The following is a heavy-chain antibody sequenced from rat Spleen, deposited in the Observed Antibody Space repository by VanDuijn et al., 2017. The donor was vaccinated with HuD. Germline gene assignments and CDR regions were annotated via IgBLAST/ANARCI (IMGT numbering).Heavy chain of an antibody. V-gene: IGHV5S10*01. CDR2: ISYDGSST. CDR3: AKDRDYGPDY. J-gene: IGHJ2*01. CDR1: GFTFSDYY. Sequence: EVQLVESGGGLVQPGRSLKLSCAASGFTFSDYYMAWVRQAPTKGLEWVATISYDGSSTYYSDSGRGRFTISRKNAEDTVYLQMNSLRSEDTATYYCAKDRDYGPDYWGQGVMVTVSS. D-gene: IGHD1-11*01.